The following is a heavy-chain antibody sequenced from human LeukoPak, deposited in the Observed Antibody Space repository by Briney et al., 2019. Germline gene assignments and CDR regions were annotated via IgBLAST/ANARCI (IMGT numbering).Heavy chain of an antibody. CDR1: AFTFSSSA. CDR2: ITDVGSIK. J-gene: IGHJ6*03. CDR3: ARGMYYDFWSGYQDYYYYMDV. D-gene: IGHD3-3*01. Sequence: QTGGTLRISCPAPAFTFSSSAIHWVRQAPGKGLEWEAVITDVGSIKYYADSVKGRFTISRDNSKNTLYLQMNSLRAEDTAVYYCARGMYYDFWSGYQDYYYYMDVWGKGTTVTVSS. V-gene: IGHV3-30*04.